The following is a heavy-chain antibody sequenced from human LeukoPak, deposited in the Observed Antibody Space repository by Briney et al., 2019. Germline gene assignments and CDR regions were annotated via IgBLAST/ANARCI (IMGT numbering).Heavy chain of an antibody. Sequence: GGSLRLSCAASGFTFSSYAMSWVRQAPGKGLEWVSGIGASGGSTYYADSVKGRFTISRDNSKNTLYLQMNSLRTEDTAVYYCAKAEGYDILTGLDYWGQGTLVTISS. D-gene: IGHD3-9*01. J-gene: IGHJ4*02. V-gene: IGHV3-23*01. CDR2: IGASGGST. CDR3: AKAEGYDILTGLDY. CDR1: GFTFSSYA.